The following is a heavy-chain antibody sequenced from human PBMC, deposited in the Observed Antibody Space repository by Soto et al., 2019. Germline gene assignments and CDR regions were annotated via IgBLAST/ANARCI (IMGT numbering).Heavy chain of an antibody. CDR1: GGSISSSSYY. Sequence: SETLSLTCTVSGGSISSSSYYWGWIRRPPGKGLEWIGSIYYSGSTYYNPSLKSRVTISVDTSKNQFSLKLSSVTAADTAVYYCARRGYRFDYWGQGTLVTVSS. V-gene: IGHV4-39*01. D-gene: IGHD2-15*01. J-gene: IGHJ4*02. CDR2: IYYSGST. CDR3: ARRGYRFDY.